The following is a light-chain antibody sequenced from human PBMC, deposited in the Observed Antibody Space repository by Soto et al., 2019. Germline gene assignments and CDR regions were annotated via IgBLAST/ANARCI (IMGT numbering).Light chain of an antibody. Sequence: IVLTQCPDPLSLSPGERATLSCRASQSVGSNYLAWYQHKPGQTPRLLIYDTSTRATGVPARFSGSRSGPEFTLTINSLQSEDFAIYYCQPYNNWPLTFGGGTKVDIK. J-gene: IGKJ4*01. CDR3: QPYNNWPLT. V-gene: IGKV3-15*01. CDR1: QSVGSN. CDR2: DTS.